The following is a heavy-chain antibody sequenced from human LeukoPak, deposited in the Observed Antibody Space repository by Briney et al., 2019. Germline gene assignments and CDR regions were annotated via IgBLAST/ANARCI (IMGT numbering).Heavy chain of an antibody. CDR3: AREAGGPVDY. V-gene: IGHV3-74*01. CDR1: GFTFSSYW. J-gene: IGHJ4*02. D-gene: IGHD3-16*01. Sequence: PGGSLRLSCAAAGFTFSSYWMHWVRQAAGKGRVWVSRINTDGSSTSYADSVKGRFTISRDNANNTLYLQMNSLRAEDTAVYYCAREAGGPVDYWGQGPLVTVSS. CDR2: INTDGSST.